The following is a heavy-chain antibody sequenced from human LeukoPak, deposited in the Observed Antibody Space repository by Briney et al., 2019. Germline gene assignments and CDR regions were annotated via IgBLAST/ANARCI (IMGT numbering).Heavy chain of an antibody. CDR3: ARDGGMYPDLRYFEY. Sequence: AGTLSLTCTDSLASLIGSIHWSWIPQPPGKGRGGTGYVDYSGGTNYNHSLKRPVTISVDTSKNQFSLKLSSVTAADTAIYYCARDGGMYPDLRYFEYWGQGTPVTVSA. D-gene: IGHD2-15*01. J-gene: IGHJ4*02. V-gene: IGHV4-59*13. CDR1: LASLIGSIH. CDR2: VDYSGGT.